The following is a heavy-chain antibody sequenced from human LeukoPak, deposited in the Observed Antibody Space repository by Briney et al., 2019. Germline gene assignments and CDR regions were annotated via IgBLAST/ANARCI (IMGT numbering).Heavy chain of an antibody. CDR3: ARGGDPGYYMDG. D-gene: IGHD3-10*01. Sequence: SETLSLTCDVYGGSFSGYYWSWIRPPPGKGLEWMGEINHSGSTNYNPSLKSRVTISVETSKNQFSRKLSSVTAADTAVYYCARGGDPGYYMDGWGKRTTVTVSS. CDR2: INHSGST. V-gene: IGHV4-34*01. J-gene: IGHJ6*03. CDR1: GGSFSGYY.